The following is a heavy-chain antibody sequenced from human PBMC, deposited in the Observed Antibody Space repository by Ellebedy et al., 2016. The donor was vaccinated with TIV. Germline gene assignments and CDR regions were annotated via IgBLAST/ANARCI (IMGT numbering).Heavy chain of an antibody. CDR1: GFAFNTYG. V-gene: IGHV3-30*18. D-gene: IGHD3-16*01. CDR2: ISYDGNNK. J-gene: IGHJ4*02. Sequence: GESLKISXAAPGFAFNTYGMHWVRQAPGKGLEWVAVISYDGNNKYYADSVKGRFTISRDDSKNTVYLQMNSLRSNDTAVYYCAKGRRATYITDDHWGQGTLVTVSS. CDR3: AKGRRATYITDDH.